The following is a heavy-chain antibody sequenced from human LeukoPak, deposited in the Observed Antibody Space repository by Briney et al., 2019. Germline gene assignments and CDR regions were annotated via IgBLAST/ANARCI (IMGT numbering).Heavy chain of an antibody. V-gene: IGHV4-59*08. Sequence: SETLSLTCTVSGGSISSDYWSWIRQPPGKGLEWLGYIHYSGSTNYNPSLESRITISMDTSKNQFSLRLSSVTAADTAVYYCARLYHDTSAYFLDYWGQGTLVTVSS. CDR3: ARLYHDTSAYFLDY. D-gene: IGHD3-22*01. J-gene: IGHJ4*02. CDR2: IHYSGST. CDR1: GGSISSDY.